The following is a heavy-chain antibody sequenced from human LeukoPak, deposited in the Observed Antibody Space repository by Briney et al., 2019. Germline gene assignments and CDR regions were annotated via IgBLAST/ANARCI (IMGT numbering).Heavy chain of an antibody. CDR2: IKGDGSES. CDR3: ARDPSGSSSGWYYFGY. J-gene: IGHJ4*02. CDR1: GFGFSTYW. V-gene: IGHV3-7*03. Sequence: QPGGSLRLSCAASGFGFSTYWMNWVRHVPGRGLEWVAIIKGDGSESHYVDSVKGRFTISRDNDQNSLYLQMNSLRAEDTAVYYCARDPSGSSSGWYYFGYWGQGALVTVSS. D-gene: IGHD6-19*01.